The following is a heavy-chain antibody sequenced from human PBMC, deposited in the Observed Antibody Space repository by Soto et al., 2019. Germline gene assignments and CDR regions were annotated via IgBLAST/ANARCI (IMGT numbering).Heavy chain of an antibody. Sequence: SETLSLTCTVSGGSVSSGGYYWSWIRQVPGKGLEWIGYIYHTGNTFYNPSLKSRVTISLDTSKSQFSLKLTSVTAADTAIYYCAGSSARSTFDYWGQGTLVTV. V-gene: IGHV4-31*03. D-gene: IGHD6-25*01. J-gene: IGHJ4*02. CDR2: IYHTGNT. CDR1: GGSVSSGGYY. CDR3: AGSSARSTFDY.